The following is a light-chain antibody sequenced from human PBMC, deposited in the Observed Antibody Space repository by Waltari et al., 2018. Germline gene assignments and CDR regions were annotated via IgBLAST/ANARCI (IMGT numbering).Light chain of an antibody. CDR3: CSYAGSTTWL. CDR1: NRDVGHYSL. J-gene: IGLJ2*01. CDR2: EVN. V-gene: IGLV2-23*02. Sequence: QSALTQPAAVSGSPGQSINISCTGSNRDVGHYSLVSWYQQHPGKAPKLLLYEVNQRPSGVSSRFSGSKSGITASLTISGLQAEDEADFYCCSYAGSTTWLFGGGTRLTVL.